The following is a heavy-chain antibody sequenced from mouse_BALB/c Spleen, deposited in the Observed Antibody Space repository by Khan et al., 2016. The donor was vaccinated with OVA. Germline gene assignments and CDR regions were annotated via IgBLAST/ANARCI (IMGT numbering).Heavy chain of an antibody. Sequence: HVQLQQSGPGLVQPSQSLSITCTVSGFSLTSYGVHWVRQSPGKGLEWLGVIWSGGSTDYNAAFISRLSISKDNSKSQVFFKMNSLQANDTAIYYCARIFIGTTDYAMDYWGQGTSVTVSS. J-gene: IGHJ4*01. CDR1: GFSLTSYG. V-gene: IGHV2-2*02. CDR2: IWSGGST. D-gene: IGHD2-14*01. CDR3: ARIFIGTTDYAMDY.